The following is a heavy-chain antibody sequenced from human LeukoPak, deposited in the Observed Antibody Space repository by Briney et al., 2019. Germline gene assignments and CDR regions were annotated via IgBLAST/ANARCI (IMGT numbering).Heavy chain of an antibody. CDR1: GGAISRWC. V-gene: IGHV4-4*07. D-gene: IGHD3-16*01. Sequence: SETLSLTCTVSGGAISRWCWSWLRQPAGKGLEWIGRFCTTGSTNYSPSLKSRVTMSVDTSKNQFSLKLNSLTTADTAVYYCTRGAGWLIDYWGQGILVTVSS. CDR2: FCTTGST. J-gene: IGHJ4*02. CDR3: TRGAGWLIDY.